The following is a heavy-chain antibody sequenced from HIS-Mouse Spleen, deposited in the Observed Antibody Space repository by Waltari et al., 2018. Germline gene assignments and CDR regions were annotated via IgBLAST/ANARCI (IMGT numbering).Heavy chain of an antibody. CDR1: GFTFSDYF. CDR3: ARVGGGDAFDI. Sequence: QVQLVASGGGLVKPGGYLSFSCAASGFTFSDYFLRWIRQAPGKGLEWVSYISSSGSTIYYADSVKGRFTISRDNAKNSLYLQMNSLRAEDTAVYYCARVGGGDAFDIWGQGTMVTVSS. J-gene: IGHJ3*02. D-gene: IGHD2-15*01. CDR2: ISSSGSTI. V-gene: IGHV3-11*01.